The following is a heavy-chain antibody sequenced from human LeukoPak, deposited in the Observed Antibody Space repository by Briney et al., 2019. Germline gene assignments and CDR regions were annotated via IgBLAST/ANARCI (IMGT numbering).Heavy chain of an antibody. CDR1: GFTFDDYG. CDR3: AKDMKDGIAVKWYFDY. J-gene: IGHJ4*02. D-gene: IGHD6-19*01. Sequence: AGSLRLSCAASGFTFDDYGMSWVRQAPGKGLEWVSGINWNGGSKCYADSVKGPFTMSRDNSKDTLYLQMNSLRAEDTAVYYCAKDMKDGIAVKWYFDYWGQGTLVTVSS. V-gene: IGHV3-20*04. CDR2: INWNGGSK.